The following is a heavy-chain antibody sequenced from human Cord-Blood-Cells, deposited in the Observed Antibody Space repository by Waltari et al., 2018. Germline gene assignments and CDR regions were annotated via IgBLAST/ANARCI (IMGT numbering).Heavy chain of an antibody. D-gene: IGHD2-2*01. CDR3: ARLVGCSSTSCYFWFDP. J-gene: IGHJ5*02. CDR1: GCSISSYY. Sequence: QVQLQESGPGLVKTSETLSLTCTVPGCSISSYYWSWIRPPPGKGLEWIGYIYYSGSTNYNPSLKSRVTISVDTSKNQFSLKLSSVTAADTAVYYCARLVGCSSTSCYFWFDPWGQGTLVTVSS. CDR2: IYYSGST. V-gene: IGHV4-59*01.